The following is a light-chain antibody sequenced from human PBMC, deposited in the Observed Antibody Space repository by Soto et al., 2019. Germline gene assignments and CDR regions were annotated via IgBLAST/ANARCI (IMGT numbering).Light chain of an antibody. CDR2: DVT. CDR3: ATWDDSLNGVV. J-gene: IGLJ2*01. V-gene: IGLV2-14*02. Sequence: QSALTQPASVSGSPGQSITISCTGTSSNIGSYNLISWFQHHPGKAPQLMIYDVTKRPSGVSSRFSGSKSGTSASLAISGLQSDDEADYYCATWDDSLNGVVFGGGTKVTVL. CDR1: SSNIGSYNL.